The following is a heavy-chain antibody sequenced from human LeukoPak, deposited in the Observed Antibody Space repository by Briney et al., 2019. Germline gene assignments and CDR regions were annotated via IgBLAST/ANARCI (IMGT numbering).Heavy chain of an antibody. CDR1: GGPISSGDYY. D-gene: IGHD2/OR15-2a*01. J-gene: IGHJ4*02. V-gene: IGHV4-30-4*01. CDR2: IYYSGST. Sequence: SETLSLTCTVSGGPISSGDYYWSWIRQPPGKGLEWIGYIYYSGSTYYNPSLKSRVTISVDTSKNQFSLKLSSVTAADTAVYYCARDLSYVDGDHYFDYWGQGTLVTVSS. CDR3: ARDLSYVDGDHYFDY.